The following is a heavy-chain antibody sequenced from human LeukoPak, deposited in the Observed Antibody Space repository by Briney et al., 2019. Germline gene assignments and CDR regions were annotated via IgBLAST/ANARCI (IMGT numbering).Heavy chain of an antibody. D-gene: IGHD3-10*01. CDR2: ISYDGSNK. CDR1: GFTFSSYA. CDR3: AKDRGPMVRGVDY. V-gene: IGHV3-30-3*01. J-gene: IGHJ4*02. Sequence: PGGSLRLSCAASGFTFSSYAMHWVRQAPGKGLEWVAVISYDGSNKYYADSVKGRFTISRDSSKNTLYLQMNSLRAEDTAVYYCAKDRGPMVRGVDYWGQGTLVTVSS.